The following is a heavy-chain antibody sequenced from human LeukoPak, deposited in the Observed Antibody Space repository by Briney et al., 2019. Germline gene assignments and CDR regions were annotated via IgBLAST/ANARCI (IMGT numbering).Heavy chain of an antibody. V-gene: IGHV1-69*01. CDR1: GGTFSSYA. CDR2: IIPIFGTA. Sequence: SVKVSCKASGGTFSSYAISWVRQAPGQGLEWMGGIIPIFGTANYAQKFQGRVTITADESTSTAYMELSSLRSEDTAVCYCARVAVPAAPSDYWGQGALVTVSS. CDR3: ARVAVPAAPSDY. D-gene: IGHD2-2*01. J-gene: IGHJ4*02.